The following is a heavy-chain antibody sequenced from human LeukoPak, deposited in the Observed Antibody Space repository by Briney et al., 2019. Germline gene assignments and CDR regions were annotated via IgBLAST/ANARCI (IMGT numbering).Heavy chain of an antibody. CDR3: ARAAHCSSTSCYWFDP. J-gene: IGHJ5*02. CDR2: IYYSGST. CDR1: GFTFGTYA. D-gene: IGHD2-2*01. Sequence: GSLRLSCAASGFTFGTYAMSWIRQPPGKGLEWIGYIYYSGSTNYNPSLKSRVTISVDTSKNQFSLKLSSVTAADTAVYYCARAAHCSSTSCYWFDPWGQGTLVTVSS. V-gene: IGHV4-59*01.